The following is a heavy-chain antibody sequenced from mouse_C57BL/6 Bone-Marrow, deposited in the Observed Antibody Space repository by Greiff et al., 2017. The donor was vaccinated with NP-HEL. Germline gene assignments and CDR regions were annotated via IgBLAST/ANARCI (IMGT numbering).Heavy chain of an antibody. J-gene: IGHJ2*01. Sequence: EVQLQQSGPELVKPGASVKISCKASGYSFTDYNMNWVKQSNGKSLEWIGEINPNYGTTSYNQKFKGKATLTVDQSSSTAYMQLNSLTSEDSAVYYCTREGGSSRSYYFDYWGQGTTLTVSS. CDR1: GYSFTDYN. V-gene: IGHV1-39*01. CDR2: INPNYGTT. D-gene: IGHD1-1*01. CDR3: TREGGSSRSYYFDY.